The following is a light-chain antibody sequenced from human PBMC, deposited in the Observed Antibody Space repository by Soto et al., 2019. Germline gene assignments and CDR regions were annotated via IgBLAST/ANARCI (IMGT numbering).Light chain of an antibody. CDR1: SSDVGGYNY. V-gene: IGLV2-14*01. CDR3: NSYTSSSTPYV. J-gene: IGLJ1*01. Sequence: QSALTQPASVSGSPGQSITISCTGTSSDVGGYNYVSWYQQHPGKAPKLMIYDVSNRPSGVSNRFSGSESGNTASLTISGLQAEDEADYYCNSYTSSSTPYVFGTGTKLTVL. CDR2: DVS.